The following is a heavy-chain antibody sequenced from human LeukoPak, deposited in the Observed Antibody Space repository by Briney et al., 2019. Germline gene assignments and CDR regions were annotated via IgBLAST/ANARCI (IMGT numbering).Heavy chain of an antibody. Sequence: PSETLSLTCTVSGGSISSYYWSWIRQPPGKGLEWIGYIYTSGSTNYKPSLKSRVTISVDTSKNQFSLKLSSVTSADTAVYYCARVVIMPWFDPWGQGTLVTVSS. D-gene: IGHD3-3*01. CDR3: ARVVIMPWFDP. CDR2: IYTSGST. V-gene: IGHV4-4*09. J-gene: IGHJ5*02. CDR1: GGSISSYY.